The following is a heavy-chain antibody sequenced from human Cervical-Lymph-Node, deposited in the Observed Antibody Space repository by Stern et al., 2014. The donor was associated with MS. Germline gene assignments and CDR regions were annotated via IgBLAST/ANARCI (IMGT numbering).Heavy chain of an antibody. D-gene: IGHD6-19*01. CDR2: VYHTGRT. J-gene: IGHJ3*01. CDR1: GGSISPNY. Sequence: QVQLVESGPGLVKPSETLSLSCSVSGGSISPNYWSWVRQAPGKGLEWLGHVYHTGRTDYNPSLKTRVTISVDLAKNTFSLNLTSVIAADTAIYFCTRKGVAVRDAFDVWGQGTMAIVSS. CDR3: TRKGVAVRDAFDV. V-gene: IGHV4-59*12.